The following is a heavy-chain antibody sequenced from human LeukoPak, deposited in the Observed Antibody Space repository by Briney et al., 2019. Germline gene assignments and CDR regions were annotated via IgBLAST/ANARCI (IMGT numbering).Heavy chain of an antibody. J-gene: IGHJ4*02. D-gene: IGHD2-21*02. CDR1: GYSFTNNW. CDR3: ARYCGGDCYSGIDY. V-gene: IGHV5-51*01. Sequence: GESLKISCEGSGYSFTNNWIGWVRQMPGKGLEWMSIISPGDSDITYSPSFRGQVTISADKSITTAYLQWSSLKASDTAMYYCARYCGGDCYSGIDYWGQGTLVTVSS. CDR2: ISPGDSDI.